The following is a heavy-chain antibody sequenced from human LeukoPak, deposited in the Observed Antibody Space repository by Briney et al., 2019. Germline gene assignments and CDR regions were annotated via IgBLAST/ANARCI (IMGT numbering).Heavy chain of an antibody. CDR2: ISGSGGST. J-gene: IGHJ4*02. CDR3: AKDRETTSSGTIDY. CDR1: GFTFSSYA. V-gene: IGHV3-23*01. Sequence: GGSLRLSCAASGFTFSSYAMSWVRQAPGKGLEWVSAISGSGGSTYYADSVKGRFTISRDNSNKTLSLQMNSLRVEDTGVYYCAKDRETTSSGTIDYWGQGTLVTVSS. D-gene: IGHD6-13*01.